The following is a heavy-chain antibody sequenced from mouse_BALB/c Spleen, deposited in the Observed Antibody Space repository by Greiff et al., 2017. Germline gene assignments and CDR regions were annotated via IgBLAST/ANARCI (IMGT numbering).Heavy chain of an antibody. J-gene: IGHJ2*01. V-gene: IGHV1-18*01. Sequence: VQLKQSGPELVKPGASVKIPCKASGYTFTDYNMDWVKQSHGKSLEWIGDINPNNGGTIYNQKFKGKATLTVDKSSSTAYMELRSLTSEDTAVYYCARSYGSPYYFDYWGQGTTLTVSS. CDR3: ARSYGSPYYFDY. CDR1: GYTFTDYN. CDR2: INPNNGGT. D-gene: IGHD1-1*01.